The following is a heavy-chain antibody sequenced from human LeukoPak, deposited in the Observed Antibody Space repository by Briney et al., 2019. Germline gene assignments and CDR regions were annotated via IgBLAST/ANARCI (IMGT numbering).Heavy chain of an antibody. V-gene: IGHV1-69*05. Sequence: ASVKVSCKASGGTFSSYAISWVRQAPGQGLEWMGGIIPIFGTANYAQKFQGRVTITTDESTSTAYMELSSLRSEDTAVYYCARVLYSSSSLYYYMDVWGKGTTVTVSS. CDR2: IIPIFGTA. CDR1: GGTFSSYA. J-gene: IGHJ6*03. D-gene: IGHD6-6*01. CDR3: ARVLYSSSSLYYYMDV.